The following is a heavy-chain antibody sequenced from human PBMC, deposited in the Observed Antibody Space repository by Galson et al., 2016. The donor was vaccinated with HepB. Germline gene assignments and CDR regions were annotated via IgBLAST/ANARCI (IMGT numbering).Heavy chain of an antibody. V-gene: IGHV3-23*01. CDR2: MSGNADGI. D-gene: IGHD1-7*01. CDR3: AKNAGGGNWNYNFDY. CDR1: GFNFGTYA. Sequence: SLRLSCAASGFNFGTYAMSWVRQAPRKGLEWVSGMSGNADGIFYADSVRGRFTISRDNTKNTLYLQMSSLRADDTAVYSCAKNAGGGNWNYNFDYWGQGTLVTVSS. J-gene: IGHJ4*02.